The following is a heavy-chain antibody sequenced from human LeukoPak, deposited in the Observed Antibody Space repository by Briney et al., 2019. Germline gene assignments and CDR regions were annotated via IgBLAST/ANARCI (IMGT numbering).Heavy chain of an antibody. V-gene: IGHV3-23*01. CDR2: ISGTGGRT. D-gene: IGHD2-15*01. J-gene: IGHJ4*02. CDR1: GFTFSSYA. Sequence: GGSLRHSCAASGFTFSSYAMSWVRQAPGKGLEWVSVISGTGGRTYYADSVKGRFTISRDNSKNTLYLQMNSLRAEDTAVYYCAKSGVLAAIGEYFDYWGQGTLVTVSS. CDR3: AKSGVLAAIGEYFDY.